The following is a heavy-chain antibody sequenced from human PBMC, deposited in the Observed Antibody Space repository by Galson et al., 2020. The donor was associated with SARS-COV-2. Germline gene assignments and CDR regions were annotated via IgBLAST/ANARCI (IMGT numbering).Heavy chain of an antibody. J-gene: IGHJ4*02. Sequence: ASVKVSCKALDYTFPTFGIMWVRQVTGQGFEWMGWISPYDGDTKYAQKFQNRLIVTTDTSTNTAYMELKSLRSDETDVYYCVIGPPWLPLVSPFDYWGQGTLVTVSA. V-gene: IGHV1-18*01. CDR1: DYTFPTFG. CDR2: ISPYDGDT. D-gene: IGHD3-22*01. CDR3: VIGPPWLPLVSPFDY.